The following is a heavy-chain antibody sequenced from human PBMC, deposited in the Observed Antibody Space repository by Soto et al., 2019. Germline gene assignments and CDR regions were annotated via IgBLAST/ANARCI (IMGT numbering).Heavy chain of an antibody. CDR2: MNPNSGNT. J-gene: IGHJ5*02. V-gene: IGHV1-8*01. CDR3: ARGPLTKDSNYASSWFDP. D-gene: IGHD4-4*01. Sequence: RASVKVSCKASGYTFTSYDINWVRQATGQGLEWMGWMNPNSGNTGYAQKFQGRVTMTRNTSISTAYMELSSLRSEDTAVYYCARGPLTKDSNYASSWFDPWGQGTLVTVSS. CDR1: GYTFTSYD.